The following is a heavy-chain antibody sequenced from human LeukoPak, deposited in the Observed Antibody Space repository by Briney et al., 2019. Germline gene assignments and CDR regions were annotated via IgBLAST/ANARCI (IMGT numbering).Heavy chain of an antibody. J-gene: IGHJ4*02. V-gene: IGHV3-74*01. D-gene: IGHD4-17*01. CDR1: GFTFSSYW. Sequence: GGSLRLSCAASGFTFSSYWMHWVRQAPGKGLVWVSRINSDGSSTSYADSVKGRFTISRENAKNTLYLQTNSLRVEDTAVYYCARGAPYGDIGYWGQGALVTVSS. CDR2: INSDGSST. CDR3: ARGAPYGDIGY.